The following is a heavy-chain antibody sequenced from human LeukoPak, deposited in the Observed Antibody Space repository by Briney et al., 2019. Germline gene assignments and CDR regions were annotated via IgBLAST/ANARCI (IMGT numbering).Heavy chain of an antibody. CDR2: IYTTTGIT. CDR3: AEYDSGSLVL. Sequence: SETLSLTCIVSGGSIKNYFWSWIRQPAGKGLEWIGRIYTTTGITDYKPSLRSRVSISADMSKNQFSLKLSSVTAADTATYYCAEYDSGSLVLWGQGTLVTVSS. D-gene: IGHD3-10*01. CDR1: GGSIKNYF. J-gene: IGHJ4*02. V-gene: IGHV4-4*07.